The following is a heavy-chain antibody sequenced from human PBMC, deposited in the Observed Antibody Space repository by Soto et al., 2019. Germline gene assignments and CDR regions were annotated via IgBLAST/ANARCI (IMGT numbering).Heavy chain of an antibody. J-gene: IGHJ6*02. CDR1: GGTFSTYA. CDR2: IIPIFGTA. Sequence: SVKVSCKASGGTFSTYAISWVRQAPGQGLQCMGGIIPIFGTANYTQSFQGRVTITADESSSTAYMELSSLRSEDTAVYYCARAVRSGYCSGGSCSTPYSHYGMDVWGQATTVTVSS. CDR3: ARAVRSGYCSGGSCSTPYSHYGMDV. V-gene: IGHV1-69*13. D-gene: IGHD2-15*01.